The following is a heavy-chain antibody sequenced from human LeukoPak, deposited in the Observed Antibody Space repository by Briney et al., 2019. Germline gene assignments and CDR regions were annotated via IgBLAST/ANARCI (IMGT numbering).Heavy chain of an antibody. D-gene: IGHD3-9*01. J-gene: IGHJ6*03. Sequence: GGSLRLSCAASGFTFSSYAMHWVRQAPGKGLEWVAVISYDGSNKYYADSVKGRFTISRDNSKNTLYLQMNSLRAEDTAVYYCARHDRRLLRYFDWLNLYYMDVWGKGTTVTVSS. CDR1: GFTFSSYA. CDR3: ARHDRRLLRYFDWLNLYYMDV. CDR2: ISYDGSNK. V-gene: IGHV3-30*01.